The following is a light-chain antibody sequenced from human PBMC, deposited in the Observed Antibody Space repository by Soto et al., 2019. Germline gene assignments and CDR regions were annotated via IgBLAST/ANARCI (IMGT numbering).Light chain of an antibody. CDR3: QQYGSSGT. J-gene: IGKJ1*01. CDR1: QSVSNNH. CDR2: GAS. V-gene: IGKV3-20*01. Sequence: EIGLTQSPGTLSLSPGERPTLSCRASQSVSNNHLAWYQQKPGQAPRLLIYGASNRATGIPDRFSGSGSGTDFTLTISRLEPEDFAVYYCQQYGSSGTFGQGTKVEIK.